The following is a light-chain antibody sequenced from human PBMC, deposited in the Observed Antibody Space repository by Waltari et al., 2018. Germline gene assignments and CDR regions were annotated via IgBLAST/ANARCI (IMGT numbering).Light chain of an antibody. CDR2: DTS. Sequence: QAVVTQEPSLTVSPGGTVTLTCGSSTGAVTSGQSPYWFQQKPCQVPRTLIYDTSNKPSWTPARFSGSLVGGKAALTLSGAQPEDEADYYCLLWYSGARWVFGGGTKLSVL. J-gene: IGLJ3*02. V-gene: IGLV7-46*01. CDR3: LLWYSGARWV. CDR1: TGAVTSGQS.